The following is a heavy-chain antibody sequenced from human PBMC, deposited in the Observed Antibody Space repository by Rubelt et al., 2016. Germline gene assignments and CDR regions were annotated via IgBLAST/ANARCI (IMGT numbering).Heavy chain of an antibody. J-gene: IGHJ4*02. CDR2: ISYDGSEK. Sequence: QVQLVESGGGVVQPGRSLRLSCAASAFTFSSYAMHWVRQAPGKGVEWVALISYDGSEKYYADSVKGRFTLSRDDSKHTLYLQMDRLGAEETGVYYCAKDEYNGVVVGAFGRWGQGTLVGVS. D-gene: IGHD2-15*01. V-gene: IGHV3-30*04. CDR3: AKDEYNGVVVGAFGR. CDR1: AFTFSSYA.